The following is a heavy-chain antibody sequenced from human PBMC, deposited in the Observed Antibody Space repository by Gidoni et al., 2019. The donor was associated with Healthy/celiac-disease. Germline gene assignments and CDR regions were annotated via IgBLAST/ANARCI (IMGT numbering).Heavy chain of an antibody. J-gene: IGHJ6*02. CDR1: GYSFTSYW. D-gene: IGHD3-10*01. Sequence: EVQLVQSGAEVKKPGESLKISGKGSGYSFTSYWIGWVRQMPGQGLEWMGIIYPGDSDTRYSPSFQGQVTISADKSISTAYLQWSSLKASDTAMYYCARHLMAVGYYYGMDVWGQGTTVTVSS. CDR2: IYPGDSDT. CDR3: ARHLMAVGYYYGMDV. V-gene: IGHV5-51*01.